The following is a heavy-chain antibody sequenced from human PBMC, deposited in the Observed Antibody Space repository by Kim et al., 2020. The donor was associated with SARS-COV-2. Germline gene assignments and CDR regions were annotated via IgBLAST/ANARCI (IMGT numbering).Heavy chain of an antibody. D-gene: IGHD3-3*01. V-gene: IGHV3-21*01. CDR3: ARVAHYDFWSGMDV. J-gene: IGHJ6*03. Sequence: ADAVKGRFTISRDNAKNSLYLQMNSLRAEDTAVYYCARVAHYDFWSGMDVWGKGTTVTVSS.